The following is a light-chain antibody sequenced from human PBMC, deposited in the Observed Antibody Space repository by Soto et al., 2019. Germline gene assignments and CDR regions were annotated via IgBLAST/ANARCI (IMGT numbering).Light chain of an antibody. V-gene: IGKV3-20*01. CDR2: VAS. Sequence: IALPQSPGTLSLSPGERATLSCRASQRVSSNYVAWYQHKPGQAPRLLIHVASIRATGIPDRFSGSGSGTDFTLTISRLEPEDFAVYYCHQYGTLPYAFGQGTKLQIK. J-gene: IGKJ2*01. CDR3: HQYGTLPYA. CDR1: QRVSSNY.